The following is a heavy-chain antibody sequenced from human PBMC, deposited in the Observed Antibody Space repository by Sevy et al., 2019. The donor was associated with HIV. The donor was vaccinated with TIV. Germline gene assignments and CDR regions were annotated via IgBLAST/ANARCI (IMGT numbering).Heavy chain of an antibody. V-gene: IGHV3-7*01. Sequence: GGSLRLSCAASGFTFSSSWMHWVCQAPGKGQEWVAEIKCDGSEKYYVDPVKGRFTISRDNTKTSLFLQMHRLSAEDTGVYYCVREGLGGFSYSLDCWGQGTLVTVSS. CDR1: GFTFSSSW. CDR2: IKCDGSEK. D-gene: IGHD3-16*01. CDR3: VREGLGGFSYSLDC. J-gene: IGHJ4*02.